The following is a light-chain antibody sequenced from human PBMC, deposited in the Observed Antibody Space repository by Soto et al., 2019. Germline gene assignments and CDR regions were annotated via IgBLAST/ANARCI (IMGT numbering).Light chain of an antibody. Sequence: EIVMTQSPATLSVSAGERATLSCRASQSVSGNLAWYQQKPGQAPRLLIYAASTRATGIPARFSGSGSGTEFNLTISSLQSEDFAVYYCQQYNNWPPLTFGGGTKVGIK. CDR1: QSVSGN. V-gene: IGKV3-15*01. CDR2: AAS. CDR3: QQYNNWPPLT. J-gene: IGKJ4*01.